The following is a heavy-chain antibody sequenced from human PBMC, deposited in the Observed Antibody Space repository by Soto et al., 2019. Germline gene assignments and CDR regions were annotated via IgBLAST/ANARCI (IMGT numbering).Heavy chain of an antibody. V-gene: IGHV1-69*12. CDR1: GGTFSSYA. Sequence: QVQLVQSGAEVKKPGSSVKVSSKASGGTFSSYAISWVRQAPGQGLEWMGGIIPIFGTANYAQKFQGRVTITADESTSTAYMELRSLRSEDTAVYYCARSITGTVSYYYGMDVWGQGTTVTVSS. CDR2: IIPIFGTA. J-gene: IGHJ6*02. D-gene: IGHD1-20*01. CDR3: ARSITGTVSYYYGMDV.